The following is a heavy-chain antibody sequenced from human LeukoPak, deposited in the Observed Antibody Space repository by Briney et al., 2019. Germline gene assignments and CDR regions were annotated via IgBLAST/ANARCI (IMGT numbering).Heavy chain of an antibody. J-gene: IGHJ4*02. D-gene: IGHD3-16*01. CDR3: ARLRVGGGESSYFDY. CDR2: ISAYNGNT. CDR1: GYTFTSYG. V-gene: IGHV1-18*01. Sequence: ASVKVSCKASGYTFTSYGISWVRQAPGQGLEWMGWISAYNGNTNYAQKLQGRVTMTTDTSTSTAYMELRSLRSDDTAVYYCARLRVGGGESSYFDYGGQGTLVTVSS.